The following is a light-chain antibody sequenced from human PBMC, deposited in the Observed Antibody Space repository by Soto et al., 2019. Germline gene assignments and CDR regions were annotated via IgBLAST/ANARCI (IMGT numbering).Light chain of an antibody. V-gene: IGKV1-17*01. CDR2: AAS. J-gene: IGKJ1*01. Sequence: DIQMTQSPSSLSASVGDRVTITCRASQGIRIDLAWYQQKPGKAPKRLIYAASSLQGGVPSRFSGSGSGTEFTLKISSLQPEDVQTYYCLQHNTYPRTFGQGTRVEIK. CDR1: QGIRID. CDR3: LQHNTYPRT.